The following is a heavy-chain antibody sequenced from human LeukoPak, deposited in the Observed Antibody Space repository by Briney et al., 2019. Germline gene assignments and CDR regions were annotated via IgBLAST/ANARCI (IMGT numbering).Heavy chain of an antibody. CDR3: ARTYSSSSYSPFDY. D-gene: IGHD6-13*01. CDR1: GFIVSSTY. V-gene: IGHV3-53*01. CDR2: IYYGGST. J-gene: IGHJ4*02. Sequence: GGSLRLSCAASGFIVSSTYMNWVRQAPGKGLEWVSVIYYGGSTYYADSVKGRFTISRDNSKNTLYLQMNGLRAEDTAVYYCARTYSSSSYSPFDYWGQGTLVTVSS.